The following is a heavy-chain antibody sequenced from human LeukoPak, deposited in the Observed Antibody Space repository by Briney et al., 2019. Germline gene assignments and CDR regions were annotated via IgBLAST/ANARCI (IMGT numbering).Heavy chain of an antibody. Sequence: PSETLSLTCTVSGGSISSSSYYWGWIRQPPGKGLEWIGSIYYSGNTYYNPSLRSRVTISVDMSKNQFSLKLSSVTAADTAVYYCARQPRGSKSKRFDYWGQGTLVTVSS. D-gene: IGHD3-10*01. J-gene: IGHJ4*02. CDR2: IYYSGNT. V-gene: IGHV4-39*01. CDR3: ARQPRGSKSKRFDY. CDR1: GGSISSSSYY.